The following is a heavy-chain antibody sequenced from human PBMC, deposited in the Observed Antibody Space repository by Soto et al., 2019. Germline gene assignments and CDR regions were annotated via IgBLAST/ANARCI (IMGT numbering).Heavy chain of an antibody. V-gene: IGHV4-39*01. CDR1: GGSISSSSYY. J-gene: IGHJ4*02. CDR3: ARLSFPPEDPYYYGSGIRRFRDY. Sequence: QLQLQESGPGLVKPSETLSLTCTVSGGSISSSSYYWGWIRQPPGKGLEWIGSIYYSGSTYYNPSLKSRVTISVDTSKNQFSLKLSSVTAADTAVYYCARLSFPPEDPYYYGSGIRRFRDYWGQGTLVTVSS. D-gene: IGHD3-10*01. CDR2: IYYSGST.